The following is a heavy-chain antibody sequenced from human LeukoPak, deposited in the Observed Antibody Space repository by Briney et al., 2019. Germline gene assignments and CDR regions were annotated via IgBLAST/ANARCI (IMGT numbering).Heavy chain of an antibody. Sequence: ASVKVSCKSSGHTFTGYYMHWVRQAPGQGLEWMGWINPNSGVTDFAQKFQGRVTMTRDTSISTAYMELSRLTSDDTAVYYCARGLRGSPAFDYWGQGTLVTVSS. CDR3: ARGLRGSPAFDY. CDR2: INPNSGVT. J-gene: IGHJ4*02. CDR1: GHTFTGYY. V-gene: IGHV1-2*02. D-gene: IGHD2-2*01.